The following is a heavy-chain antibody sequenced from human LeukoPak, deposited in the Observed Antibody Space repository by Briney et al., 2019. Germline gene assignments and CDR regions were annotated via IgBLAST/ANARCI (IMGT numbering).Heavy chain of an antibody. D-gene: IGHD3-3*02. CDR1: GFTFNSYW. CDR2: IKQDGSEK. CDR3: ARDNVASGSFDI. Sequence: GGSLRLSCVASGFTFNSYWMNWVRQAPGKGLEWVATIKQDGSEKRYGDSVKGRFTISRDNAKNSLYLQMSSLRAEDTAVYYCARDNVASGSFDIWGQGTMVTVSS. J-gene: IGHJ3*02. V-gene: IGHV3-7*01.